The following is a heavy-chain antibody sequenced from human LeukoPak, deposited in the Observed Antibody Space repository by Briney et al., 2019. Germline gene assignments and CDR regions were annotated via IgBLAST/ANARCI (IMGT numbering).Heavy chain of an antibody. CDR1: GGSISSTSYY. CDR3: ARVFYYYDSSGYYAWGNWFDP. Sequence: PSETLSLTCTVSGGSISSTSYYWGWIRQPPGKGLEWIGSIYYSGSTYYNPSLKSRVTISVDTSKNQFSLKLSSVTAADTAVYYCARVFYYYDSSGYYAWGNWFDPWGQGTLVTVSS. J-gene: IGHJ5*02. D-gene: IGHD3-22*01. CDR2: IYYSGST. V-gene: IGHV4-39*07.